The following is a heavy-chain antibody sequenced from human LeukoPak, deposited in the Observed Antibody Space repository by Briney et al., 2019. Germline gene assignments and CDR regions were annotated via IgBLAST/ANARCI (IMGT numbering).Heavy chain of an antibody. CDR3: AKDLLGVAAGNY. J-gene: IGHJ4*02. CDR2: IYSGGST. Sequence: PGGSLRLSCAASGFTVSSNYMSWARQAPGKGLEWVSVIYSGGSTDYADSVKGRFTISRDNSKSTLYLQMNSLRAEDTAVYSCAKDLLGVAAGNYWGQGTLVTVSS. CDR1: GFTVSSNY. D-gene: IGHD6-13*01. V-gene: IGHV3-53*01.